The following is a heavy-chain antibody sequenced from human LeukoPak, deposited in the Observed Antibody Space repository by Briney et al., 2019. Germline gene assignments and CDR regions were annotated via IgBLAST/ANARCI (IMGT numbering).Heavy chain of an antibody. Sequence: GGSLRLSCAASGFAFSSYGMHWVRQAPGKGLEWVAVIWYDGSNKYYADSVKGRFTISRDNSKNTLYLQMNSLRAEDTAVYYCASLSVVITTSDAFDIWGQGTMVTVSS. J-gene: IGHJ3*02. CDR3: ASLSVVITTSDAFDI. CDR1: GFAFSSYG. V-gene: IGHV3-33*01. CDR2: IWYDGSNK. D-gene: IGHD3-22*01.